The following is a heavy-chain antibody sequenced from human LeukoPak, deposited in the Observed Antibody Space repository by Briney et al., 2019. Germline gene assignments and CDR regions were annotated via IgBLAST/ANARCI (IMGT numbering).Heavy chain of an antibody. V-gene: IGHV3-15*01. D-gene: IGHD4-17*01. CDR2: IKSKTDGGTT. J-gene: IGHJ4*02. Sequence: GGSLRLSCAASGFTFSNAWMSWVRQAPGKGLEWVGRIKSKTDGGTTDYAAPVKGRFTISRDDSKNTLYLQMNSLRAEDTAVYYCANPYGDYGDYYFDCWGQGTLVTVSS. CDR1: GFTFSNAW. CDR3: ANPYGDYGDYYFDC.